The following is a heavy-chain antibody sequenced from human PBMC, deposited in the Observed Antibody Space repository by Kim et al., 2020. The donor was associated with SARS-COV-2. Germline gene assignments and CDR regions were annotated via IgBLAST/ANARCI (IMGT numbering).Heavy chain of an antibody. CDR2: ISWNSGSI. Sequence: GGSLRLSCAASGFTFGDYAMHWVRQAPGKGLEWVSGISWNSGSIGYADSVKGRFTISRYNAKNSLYLQMNSLRAEDTALYYCAKDIRIDSGWYYFDYWGQGTLVTVSS. CDR3: AKDIRIDSGWYYFDY. D-gene: IGHD6-19*01. CDR1: GFTFGDYA. J-gene: IGHJ4*02. V-gene: IGHV3-9*01.